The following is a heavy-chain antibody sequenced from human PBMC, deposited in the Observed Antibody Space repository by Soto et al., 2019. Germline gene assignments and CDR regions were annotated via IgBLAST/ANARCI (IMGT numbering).Heavy chain of an antibody. CDR3: ARAHCSGGSCYYFDN. J-gene: IGHJ4*02. V-gene: IGHV4-59*01. Sequence: SETLSLTCTVSGGSISGYSWSWIRQPPGKGLEWIGDIDYSGSANYRPSLRSRTTISVDKSKNQFSLRLTSVTAADTAVYYCARAHCSGGSCYYFDNWGQGTQVT. CDR2: IDYSGSA. CDR1: GGSISGYS. D-gene: IGHD2-15*01.